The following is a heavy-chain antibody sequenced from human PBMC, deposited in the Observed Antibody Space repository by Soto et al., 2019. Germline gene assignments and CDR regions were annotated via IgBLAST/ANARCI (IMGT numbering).Heavy chain of an antibody. D-gene: IGHD2-21*02. J-gene: IGHJ5*02. CDR1: GYTFTSYG. CDR2: ISAYNGNT. Sequence: ASVKVSCKASGYTFTSYGISWVRQAPGQGLEWMGWISAYNGNTNYAQKLQGRVTMTTDTSTSTAYMELRSLRSDDTAVYYCARSYCGGDCYSNWFDPWGQGTLVTVSS. V-gene: IGHV1-18*01. CDR3: ARSYCGGDCYSNWFDP.